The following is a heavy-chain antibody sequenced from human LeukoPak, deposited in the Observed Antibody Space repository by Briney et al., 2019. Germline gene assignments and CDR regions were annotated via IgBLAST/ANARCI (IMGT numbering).Heavy chain of an antibody. D-gene: IGHD6-19*01. CDR2: IYYSGST. CDR3: ARVFNGWYFDSDYYMYV. J-gene: IGHJ6*03. V-gene: IGHV4-39*07. Sequence: SETLSLTCTVSGGSISSSSYYWGWIRQPPGKGLEWIGSIYYSGSTYYNPSLTSRVTISVDTSKYQFSLKLSTVTAADTAVYYCARVFNGWYFDSDYYMYVWGKGTTVTVSS. CDR1: GGSISSSSYY.